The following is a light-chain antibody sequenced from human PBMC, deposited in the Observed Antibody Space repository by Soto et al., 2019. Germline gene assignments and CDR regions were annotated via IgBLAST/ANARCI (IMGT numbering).Light chain of an antibody. V-gene: IGKV3-11*01. Sequence: LTQSPGTLSLYPGERATLPCRASQGVSGSYLAWYQQKPGQAPRLLIYDASNRATGIPARFSGSGSGTDFTLTISSLEPEDFAVYYCQQRSNWTFGQGTKVDVK. CDR2: DAS. CDR1: QGVSGSY. CDR3: QQRSNWT. J-gene: IGKJ1*01.